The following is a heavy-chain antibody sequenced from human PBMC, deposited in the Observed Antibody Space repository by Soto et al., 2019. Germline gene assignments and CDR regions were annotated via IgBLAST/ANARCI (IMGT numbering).Heavy chain of an antibody. CDR3: ASDLGYYFDY. J-gene: IGHJ4*02. CDR2: ISSSGSTI. CDR1: GYTFSSYA. Sequence: GGSLRLACAASGYTFSSYAMNWVRQAPGKGLVWVSYISSSGSTIYYADSVKGRFTISRDNAKNSLYLQMNSLRAEDTAVYYCASDLGYYFDYWGQGTLVTVSS. V-gene: IGHV3-48*03.